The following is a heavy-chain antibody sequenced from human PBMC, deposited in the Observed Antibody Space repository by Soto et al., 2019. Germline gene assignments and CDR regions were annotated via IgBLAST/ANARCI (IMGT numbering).Heavy chain of an antibody. D-gene: IGHD6-19*01. CDR1: GFTFSRYD. CDR3: ARGWNYFDY. Sequence: EVQVLESGGGLVQPGGSLRLSCVASGFTFSRYDMTWVRQAPGKGLEWVSGISGSGGGTYYADSVKGRFTISRDNSKNELDLQMNSLRAEDTAVYYCARGWNYFDYWGQGTLVTVSS. V-gene: IGHV3-23*01. CDR2: ISGSGGGT. J-gene: IGHJ4*02.